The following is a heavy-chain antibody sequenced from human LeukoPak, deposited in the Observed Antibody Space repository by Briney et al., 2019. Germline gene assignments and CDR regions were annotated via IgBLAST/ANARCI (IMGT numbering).Heavy chain of an antibody. CDR3: ARALYYYDSSGYYGS. CDR2: ISWNSVNI. D-gene: IGHD3-22*01. J-gene: IGHJ4*02. Sequence: QPGRSLRLSCAASGFTLDDYAMHWVRQAPGKGLEWVSGISWNSVNIGYADSVKGRFTISRDNAKNSLYLQMNSLRAEDTAVYYCARALYYYDSSGYYGSWGQGTLVTVSS. V-gene: IGHV3-9*01. CDR1: GFTLDDYA.